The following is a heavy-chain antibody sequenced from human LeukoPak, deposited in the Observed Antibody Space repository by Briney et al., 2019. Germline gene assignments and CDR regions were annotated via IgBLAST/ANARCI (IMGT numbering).Heavy chain of an antibody. D-gene: IGHD2-15*01. CDR1: GFTFSSYA. Sequence: GGSLRLSCAASGFTFSSYAMNWVRQAPGKGLEWVSAISGSGGSTYYADSVKGRFTISRDNSKNTLYLQMNSLRAEDTAVYYCAKDWLGYCSGGSCLLFDYWGQGTLVTVSS. V-gene: IGHV3-23*01. J-gene: IGHJ4*02. CDR3: AKDWLGYCSGGSCLLFDY. CDR2: ISGSGGST.